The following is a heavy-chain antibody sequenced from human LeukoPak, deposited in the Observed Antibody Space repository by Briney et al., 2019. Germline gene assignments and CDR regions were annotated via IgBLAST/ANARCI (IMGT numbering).Heavy chain of an antibody. V-gene: IGHV1-46*01. CDR2: INPSGGST. Sequence: ASVTVSCTASGYTFTSYYMHWVRQAPGQGLEWMGIINPSGGSTSYAQKFQGRVTMTRDTSTSTVYMELSSLRSEDTAVYYCAREQWLVFDYWGQGTLVTVSS. CDR3: AREQWLVFDY. CDR1: GYTFTSYY. D-gene: IGHD6-19*01. J-gene: IGHJ4*02.